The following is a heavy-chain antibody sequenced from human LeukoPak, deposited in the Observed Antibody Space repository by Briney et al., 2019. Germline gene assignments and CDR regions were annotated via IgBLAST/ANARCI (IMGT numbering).Heavy chain of an antibody. CDR1: GFTFSSYT. D-gene: IGHD6-19*01. CDR2: ITGSGRYT. V-gene: IGHV3-23*01. CDR3: AKDRQWLVPYYYYYGMDV. Sequence: PGGSMRLSCAASGFTFSSYTMTWVRQAPGKGLEWVSGITGSGRYTYYADSVKGRFTISRDNSKNTLYLQMNSLRDEDTAVYYCAKDRQWLVPYYYYYGMDVWGQGTTVTVSS. J-gene: IGHJ6*02.